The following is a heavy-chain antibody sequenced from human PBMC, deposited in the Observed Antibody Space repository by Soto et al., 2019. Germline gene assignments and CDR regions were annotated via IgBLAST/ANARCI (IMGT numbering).Heavy chain of an antibody. CDR1: GFTFTSYA. Sequence: SLRLSCAVSGFTFTSYAMTWVRQAPGKGLEWVSAISGSGGSEFYADSVKGRFTISRDNSKNTLYLQMKSLRAEDTALYYCAKGDTTMITDYYAMDVWGPGTLVTVSS. CDR3: AKGDTTMITDYYAMDV. CDR2: ISGSGGSE. D-gene: IGHD5-18*01. J-gene: IGHJ6*02. V-gene: IGHV3-23*01.